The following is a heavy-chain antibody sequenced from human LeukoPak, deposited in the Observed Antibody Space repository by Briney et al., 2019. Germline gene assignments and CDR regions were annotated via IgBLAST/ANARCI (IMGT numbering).Heavy chain of an antibody. J-gene: IGHJ4*02. CDR1: GFTFTTFA. Sequence: GGSLDFSCEASGFTFTTFAMTWVRQAPGKGLEWFSFITGRGGTTYYADSVKGRFTISRDNSENTVFLQMDSLRAEDTAVYYCARCRPDSSGSADYWGQGTLVTVSP. CDR3: ARCRPDSSGSADY. CDR2: ITGRGGTT. D-gene: IGHD6-19*01. V-gene: IGHV3-23*01.